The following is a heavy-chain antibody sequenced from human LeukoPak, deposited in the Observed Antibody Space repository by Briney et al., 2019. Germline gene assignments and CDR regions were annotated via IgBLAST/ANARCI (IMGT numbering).Heavy chain of an antibody. D-gene: IGHD3-22*01. CDR1: EYTFTSYD. CDR2: MNPNSGNT. CDR3: ARGSVLGWLPDDY. J-gene: IGHJ4*02. Sequence: ASVKVSCKASEYTFTSYDINWVRQATGQGLEWMGWMNPNSGNTGYAQKFQGRVTMTRNTSISTAYMELSSLRSEDTAVHYCARGSVLGWLPDDYWGQGTLVTVSS. V-gene: IGHV1-8*01.